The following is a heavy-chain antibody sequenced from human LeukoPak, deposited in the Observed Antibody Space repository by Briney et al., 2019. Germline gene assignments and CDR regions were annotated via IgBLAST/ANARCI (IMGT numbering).Heavy chain of an antibody. CDR1: GFTFDDYA. CDR2: ISGDGGST. D-gene: IGHD3-10*01. V-gene: IGHV3-43*02. Sequence: GGSLRLSCAAPGFTFDDYAMHWARQAPGKGLEWVSLISGDGGSTYYADSVKGRFTISRDNSKNSLCLQMNSLRTEDTALYYCAKPIRFGELSYFDYWGQGTLVTVSS. CDR3: AKPIRFGELSYFDY. J-gene: IGHJ4*02.